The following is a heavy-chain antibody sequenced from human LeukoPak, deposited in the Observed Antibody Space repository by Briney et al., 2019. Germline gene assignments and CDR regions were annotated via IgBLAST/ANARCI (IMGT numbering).Heavy chain of an antibody. CDR3: AKGPPGSDNDWYFDL. V-gene: IGHV1-24*01. D-gene: IGHD6-19*01. CDR1: GYTLTELS. Sequence: WASVKVSCKVSGYTLTELSMHWVRQAPGKGLEWMGGFDPEDGETIYAQKFKGRVTMTEDTSTDTAYMELGSLRFEDTAVYFCAKGPPGSDNDWYFDLWGRGTLVTASS. CDR2: FDPEDGET. J-gene: IGHJ2*01.